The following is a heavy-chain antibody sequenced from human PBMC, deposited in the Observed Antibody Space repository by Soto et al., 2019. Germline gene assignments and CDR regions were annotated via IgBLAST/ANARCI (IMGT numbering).Heavy chain of an antibody. Sequence: ASVKVSCKASGYTFTSYYMHWVRQAPGQGREWMGIINPSGGSTSYAQKFQGRVTMTRDTSTSTVYMELSSLRSEDTAVYYCARDRGATPIDYYYYGMDVWGQGTTVTVSS. CDR3: ARDRGATPIDYYYYGMDV. CDR2: INPSGGST. CDR1: GYTFTSYY. J-gene: IGHJ6*02. V-gene: IGHV1-46*01. D-gene: IGHD1-26*01.